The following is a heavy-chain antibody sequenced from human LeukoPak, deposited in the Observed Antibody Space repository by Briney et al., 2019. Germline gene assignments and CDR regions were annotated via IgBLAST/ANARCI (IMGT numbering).Heavy chain of an antibody. D-gene: IGHD2-15*01. CDR2: ISSRRSYI. Sequence: GGSLRLSCVGSGFDFNYYDINWVRQAPGKGLEWVSSISSRRSYIYFADSAKGRFTISRDNVNGSVFLHMTSLRPEDTAVYYCARKGAMSSGRSFDHSGQGTLVTVYS. CDR3: ARKGAMSSGRSFDH. V-gene: IGHV3-21*01. J-gene: IGHJ4*02. CDR1: GFDFNYYD.